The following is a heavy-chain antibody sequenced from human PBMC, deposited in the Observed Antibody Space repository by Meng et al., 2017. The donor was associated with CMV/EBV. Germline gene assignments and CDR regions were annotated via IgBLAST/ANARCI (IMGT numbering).Heavy chain of an antibody. V-gene: IGHV1-46*01. J-gene: IGHJ4*02. D-gene: IGHD6-13*01. CDR2: INPSGGST. CDR3: AREKEDQGSSSWWGPGG. Sequence: QVQLVQSGAEVKKPGASVTVSCTASGYTFTSYYMHWVRQAPGQGLEWMGIINPSGGSTSYAQKFQGRVTMTRDTSTSTVYMELSSLRSEDTAVYYCAREKEDQGSSSWWGPGGWGQGTLVTVSS. CDR1: GYTFTSYY.